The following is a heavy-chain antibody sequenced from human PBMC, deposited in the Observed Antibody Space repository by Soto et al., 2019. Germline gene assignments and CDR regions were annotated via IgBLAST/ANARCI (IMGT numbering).Heavy chain of an antibody. J-gene: IGHJ4*02. CDR2: VSGSGGNT. D-gene: IGHD6-13*01. Sequence: VQLLESGGGLVQPGGSLRLSCAASGFTFSNYAMSWVRQAPGKGLEWVSAVSGSGGNTYYADSVQGRFTISRDNSKNILNLQMNSLRAEDTAVYYCAKLNLCVSAAAGRGPFAYWGQGTLVTVSS. V-gene: IGHV3-23*01. CDR3: AKLNLCVSAAAGRGPFAY. CDR1: GFTFSNYA.